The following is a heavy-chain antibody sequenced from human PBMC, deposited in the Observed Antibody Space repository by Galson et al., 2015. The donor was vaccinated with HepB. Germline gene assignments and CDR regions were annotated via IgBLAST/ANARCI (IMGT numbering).Heavy chain of an antibody. CDR3: VRGVASTTISYYYMDV. CDR1: GGTFSNYA. J-gene: IGHJ6*03. CDR2: FIPVFNTA. V-gene: IGHV1-69*13. D-gene: IGHD1-26*01. Sequence: SVKVSCKASGGTFSNYAVSWVRQAPGQGLEWMGGFIPVFNTANYAQKFHGRLMITADESTTTVYLEVSSLKYDDTAVYYCVRGVASTTISYYYMDVWGKGTTITVSS.